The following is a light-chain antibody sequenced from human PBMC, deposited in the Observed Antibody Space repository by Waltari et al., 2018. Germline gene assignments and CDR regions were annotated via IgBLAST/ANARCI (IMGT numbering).Light chain of an antibody. CDR3: QQTYDTPLT. CDR1: RSVSIY. J-gene: IGKJ4*01. CDR2: ATS. Sequence: DIQMTQASSSLSASVGDRLNITCRASRSVSIYLNWYQQKPGKAPNLLIYATSALQTGVPSRFSGSGSGTDFTLTITNLQPEDFGIYYCQQTYDTPLTFGAGTKVQLK. V-gene: IGKV1-39*01.